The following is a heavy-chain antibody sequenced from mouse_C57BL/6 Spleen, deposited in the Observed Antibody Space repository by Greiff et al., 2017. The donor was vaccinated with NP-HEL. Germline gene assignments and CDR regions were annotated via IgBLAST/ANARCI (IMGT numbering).Heavy chain of an antibody. V-gene: IGHV1-52*01. Sequence: VQLQQPGAELVRPGSSVKLSCKASGYTFTSYWMHWVKQRPIQGLEWIGNIDPSDSETHYNQKFKDKATLTVDKSSSTAYMQLSSLTSEDSAVYYCAREGNYYGSSAYYFDYWGQGTTLTVSS. CDR2: IDPSDSET. CDR3: AREGNYYGSSAYYFDY. J-gene: IGHJ2*01. D-gene: IGHD1-1*01. CDR1: GYTFTSYW.